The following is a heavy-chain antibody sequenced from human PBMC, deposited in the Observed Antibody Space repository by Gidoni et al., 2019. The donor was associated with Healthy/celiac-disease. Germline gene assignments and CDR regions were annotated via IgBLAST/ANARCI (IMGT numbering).Heavy chain of an antibody. CDR3: ARVRRGPAAISAFDI. V-gene: IGHV4-4*02. J-gene: IGHJ3*02. CDR1: GGSISRSNW. CDR2: IYHSGST. D-gene: IGHD2-2*01. Sequence: QVQLQESGPGLVKPSGTLSLTCAVSGGSISRSNWWSWVRQPPGKGLEWIGEIYHSGSTNYNPSLKSRVTISVDKSKNQFSLKLSSVTAADTAVYYCARVRRGPAAISAFDIWGQGTMVTVSS.